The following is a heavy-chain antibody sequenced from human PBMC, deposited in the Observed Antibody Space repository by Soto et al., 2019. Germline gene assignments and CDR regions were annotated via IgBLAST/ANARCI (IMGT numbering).Heavy chain of an antibody. CDR1: GFTFSSYG. CDR3: ASRLRITDY. Sequence: QVQLVESGGGVVQPGRSLRLSCAASGFTFSSYGMHWVRQAPGKGLEWVAVRWYDGSNKYYADSVKGRFTISRDNSKNTLYLQMNSLRAEDTAVYYCASRLRITDYWGQGTLVTVSS. J-gene: IGHJ4*02. D-gene: IGHD2-15*01. V-gene: IGHV3-33*01. CDR2: RWYDGSNK.